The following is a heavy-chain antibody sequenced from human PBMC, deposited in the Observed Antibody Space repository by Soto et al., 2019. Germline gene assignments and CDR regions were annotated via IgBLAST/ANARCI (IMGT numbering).Heavy chain of an antibody. V-gene: IGHV4-59*01. CDR2: IYYSGGT. Sequence: PSETLSLTCTVSGDSISSYYWNWIRQPPGKGLEWIGYIYYSGGTNYNPSLKSRVTISVDTSKNQFSLNLSSVTAADTAVYYCASDPGGYFFDYCGQGTLVPGSS. CDR1: GDSISSYY. CDR3: ASDPGGYFFDY. J-gene: IGHJ4*02.